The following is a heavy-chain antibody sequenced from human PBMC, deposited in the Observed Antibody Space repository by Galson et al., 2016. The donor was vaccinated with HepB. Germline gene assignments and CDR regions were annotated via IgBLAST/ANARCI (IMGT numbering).Heavy chain of an antibody. V-gene: IGHV3-23*01. CDR3: VKDAGRSGRQYFFDS. Sequence: SLRLSCAASGFSIQMYAINWVRQAPGKGLEWVSSINNGGGTTRYGDFVQGRFTISRDTSKNMVFLDMNRLRAEDTALYFCVKDAGRSGRQYFFDSWGQGTVATV. D-gene: IGHD3-10*01. J-gene: IGHJ4*02. CDR1: GFSIQMYA. CDR2: INNGGGTT.